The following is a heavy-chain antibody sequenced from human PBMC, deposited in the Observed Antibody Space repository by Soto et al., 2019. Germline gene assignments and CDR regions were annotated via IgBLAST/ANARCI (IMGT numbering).Heavy chain of an antibody. J-gene: IGHJ4*02. CDR1: GYTFTSYD. D-gene: IGHD3-9*01. CDR2: MNPNSGNT. Sequence: QVQLVQSGAEVKKPGASVKVSCKASGYTFTSYDINWVRQATGQGLEWMGWMNPNSGNTGNAQKFQCRVTLTRNTSISTAYMELSSLRSEDTAVYYCARGTGLRYFDWKHYFDYWGQGTLVTVSS. V-gene: IGHV1-8*01. CDR3: ARGTGLRYFDWKHYFDY.